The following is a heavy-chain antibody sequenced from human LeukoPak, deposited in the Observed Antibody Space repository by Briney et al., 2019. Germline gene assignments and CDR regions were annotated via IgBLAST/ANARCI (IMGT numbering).Heavy chain of an antibody. Sequence: GGSPRLSCAASGFTFSSYAMHWVRQAPGKGLEWVAVISYDGTNQYSPDSVKGRFTISRDNSKNALYLQMQSLRADDTAVYYCARGQMTIVGASTAFGFWGRGTLVTVS. CDR1: GFTFSSYA. V-gene: IGHV3-30-3*01. J-gene: IGHJ4*02. CDR3: ARGQMTIVGASTAFGF. CDR2: ISYDGTNQ. D-gene: IGHD1-26*01.